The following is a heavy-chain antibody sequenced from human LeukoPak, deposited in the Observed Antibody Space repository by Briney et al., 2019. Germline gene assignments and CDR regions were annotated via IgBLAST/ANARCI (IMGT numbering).Heavy chain of an antibody. CDR3: ASSASEHRLPIPDYFDC. CDR1: GGSFSCYY. CDR2: INHSGDT. V-gene: IGHV4-34*01. D-gene: IGHD1/OR15-1a*01. J-gene: IGHJ4*02. Sequence: SDTLSLTYAVYGGSFSCYYGSWLRQPPGKGLEWRGEINHSGDTNYNPSLKSRVTISVDTSKNQFSLKLSSVTAADTAVYYCASSASEHRLPIPDYFDCWGQGTLVTVSS.